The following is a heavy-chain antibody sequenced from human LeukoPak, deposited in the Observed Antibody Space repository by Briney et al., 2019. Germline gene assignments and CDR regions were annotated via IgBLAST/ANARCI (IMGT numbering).Heavy chain of an antibody. CDR2: IYNSGST. CDR3: VRDRELNY. Sequence: AETLSLTCTVSGVSISIYYWSWVRQPPGKGLEWIGYIYNSGSTIYNPSLKSRATISADTSKNQFSLQLSSVTAADTAVYYCVRDRELNYWGQGTLVTVSS. CDR1: GVSISIYY. D-gene: IGHD1-7*01. J-gene: IGHJ4*02. V-gene: IGHV4-59*01.